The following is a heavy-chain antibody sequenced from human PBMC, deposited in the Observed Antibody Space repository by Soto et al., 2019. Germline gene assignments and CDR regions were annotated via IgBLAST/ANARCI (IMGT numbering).Heavy chain of an antibody. CDR1: GYSFSSYG. CDR2: IGAYNGDT. J-gene: IGHJ3*02. Sequence: QVQLVQSGAEVKNPRASVKVSCKASGYSFSSYGISWVRQAPGQGLEWVGWIGAYNGDTNYAQKLQGRVTLTTDTSTSTAYMELTSLRSDDTAMYYCARDRGYRPDTFDIWGQGTMVIVNS. D-gene: IGHD3-10*01. CDR3: ARDRGYRPDTFDI. V-gene: IGHV1-18*01.